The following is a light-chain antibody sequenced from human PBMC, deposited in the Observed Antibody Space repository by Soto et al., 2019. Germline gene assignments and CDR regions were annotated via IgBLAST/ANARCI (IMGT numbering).Light chain of an antibody. CDR3: SSYTRTCTRI. Sequence: QSVLTQPASVSGSPGQSITISCTGTSSDIGSFNFVSWYQQHPGKAPRLIIYDVSNRPSGVSNPFSASKSGNTASLTISGLQAEDEADYYCSSYTRTCTRIFGGGTKLTVL. CDR2: DVS. J-gene: IGLJ2*01. CDR1: SSDIGSFNF. V-gene: IGLV2-14*03.